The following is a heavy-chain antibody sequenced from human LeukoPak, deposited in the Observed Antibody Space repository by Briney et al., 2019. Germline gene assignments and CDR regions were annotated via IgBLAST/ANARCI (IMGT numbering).Heavy chain of an antibody. V-gene: IGHV3-33*05. CDR2: IQNDASTE. J-gene: IGHJ4*02. CDR3: ARELSQIVWGGLDY. Sequence: GGSLRLSCAASGFILSHYGMHWVRQAPGKGLEWVAVIQNDASTENFADSVKGRFTISRDNSKNTVFLQMNSLRVEDTAVYYCARELSQIVWGGLDYGGQGTLVSVSS. CDR1: GFILSHYG. D-gene: IGHD2-21*01.